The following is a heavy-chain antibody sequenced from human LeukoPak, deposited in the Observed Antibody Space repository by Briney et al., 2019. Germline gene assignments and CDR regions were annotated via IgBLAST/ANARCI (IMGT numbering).Heavy chain of an antibody. D-gene: IGHD2-2*01. V-gene: IGHV1-18*01. Sequence: ASVKVSCKASGYTFSNYGITWVRQAPGQGLEWMGWISGYNGNTNYAQKFQGRVTMTTETSTSTAYMELRSLRSDDTAVYDCARTCSGSSCYVIYWGQGTLLTVSS. CDR1: GYTFSNYG. CDR2: ISGYNGNT. CDR3: ARTCSGSSCYVIY. J-gene: IGHJ4*02.